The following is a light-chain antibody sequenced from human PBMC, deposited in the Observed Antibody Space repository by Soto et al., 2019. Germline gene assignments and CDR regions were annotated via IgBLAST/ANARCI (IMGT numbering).Light chain of an antibody. CDR1: SSNIGESY. Sequence: QSVLTQPPSVSAAPGQKVTISCSGSSSNIGESYVSRYQHLPGTAPKLLIYDNNKRPSGIPDRFSGSSSGTSATLGITGLQTGDEADYYCGTWDSSLSTGIFGGGTKLTVL. CDR3: GTWDSSLSTGI. CDR2: DNN. J-gene: IGLJ2*01. V-gene: IGLV1-51*01.